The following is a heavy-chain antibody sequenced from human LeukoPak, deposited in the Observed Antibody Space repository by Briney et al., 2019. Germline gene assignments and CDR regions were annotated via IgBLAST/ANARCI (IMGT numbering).Heavy chain of an antibody. V-gene: IGHV3-21*01. Sequence: GGSLRLSCAASGFTFSSYSMNWVRQAPGKGLEWVSSISSSSSYIYYADSVKGRFTISRDNAKNSLYLQMNSLRAEDTAVYYCARERDIVVVPAAILPNWFDPWGQGTLVTVSS. D-gene: IGHD2-2*02. J-gene: IGHJ5*02. CDR2: ISSSSSYI. CDR1: GFTFSSYS. CDR3: ARERDIVVVPAAILPNWFDP.